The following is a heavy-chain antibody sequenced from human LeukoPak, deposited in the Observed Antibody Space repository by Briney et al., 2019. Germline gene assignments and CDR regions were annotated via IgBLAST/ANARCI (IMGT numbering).Heavy chain of an antibody. Sequence: ASVKVSCKASGYTFTSYGISWVRQAPGQGLEWMGWISAYNGNTNYAQKLQGRVTMTTDTSTSTAYMELRSLRSDDTAVCYCARDRGYSYGYNYYYMDVWGKGTTVTVSS. CDR2: ISAYNGNT. CDR1: GYTFTSYG. D-gene: IGHD5-18*01. V-gene: IGHV1-18*01. J-gene: IGHJ6*03. CDR3: ARDRGYSYGYNYYYMDV.